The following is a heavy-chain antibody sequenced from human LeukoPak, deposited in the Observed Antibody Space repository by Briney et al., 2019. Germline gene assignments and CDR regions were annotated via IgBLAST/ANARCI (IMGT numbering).Heavy chain of an antibody. CDR2: ITATGGTK. Sequence: SGGSLRLSCAASGFSFYGYAMSWVRQVPGKGLKWVATITATGGTKFYADSVKGRFTISRDNSKNTLYLQMNSLRAEDTAVYYCAKDYSGAYLRGADYWGQGTLVTVSS. CDR3: AKDYSGAYLRGADY. CDR1: GFSFYGYA. D-gene: IGHD1-26*01. V-gene: IGHV3-23*01. J-gene: IGHJ4*02.